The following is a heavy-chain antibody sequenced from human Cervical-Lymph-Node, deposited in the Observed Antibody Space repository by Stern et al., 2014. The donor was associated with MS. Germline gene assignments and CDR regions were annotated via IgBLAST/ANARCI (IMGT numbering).Heavy chain of an antibody. CDR3: ASGSLEGFDP. V-gene: IGHV1-18*01. D-gene: IGHD5-24*01. J-gene: IGHJ5*02. CDR1: GYTFTSLG. Sequence: QVQLVQSGAEVKKPGASVKVSCKTSGYTFTSLGLSWVRQAPGQGLEWMGWISAYNGKTKYAQKLQGRVTLTTDTSTSTAYMELRSLTSDDTAVYFCASGSLEGFDPWGQGTLVTVSS. CDR2: ISAYNGKT.